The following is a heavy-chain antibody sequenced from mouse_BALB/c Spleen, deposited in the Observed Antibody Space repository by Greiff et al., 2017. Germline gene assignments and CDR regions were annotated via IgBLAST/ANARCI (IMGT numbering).Heavy chain of an antibody. CDR3: ARNNYEKAWFAY. D-gene: IGHD2-4*01. J-gene: IGHJ3*01. CDR2: IWGGGST. CDR1: GFSLSRYS. Sequence: VQRVESGPGLVAPSQSLSITCTVSGFSLSRYSVHWVRQPPGKGLEWLGMIWGGGSTDYNSALKSRLSISKDNSKSQVFLKMNSLQTDDTAMYYCARNNYEKAWFAYWGQGTLVTVSA. V-gene: IGHV2-6-4*01.